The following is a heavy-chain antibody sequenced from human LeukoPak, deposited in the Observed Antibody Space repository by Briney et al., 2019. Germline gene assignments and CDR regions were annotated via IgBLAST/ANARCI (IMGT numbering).Heavy chain of an antibody. D-gene: IGHD1-26*01. CDR2: ISSDGGRT. J-gene: IGHJ4*02. CDR1: GFTFSSFA. CDR3: VKDPSGNYFYFDY. V-gene: IGHV3-64D*09. Sequence: PGGSLRLSCSASGFTFSSFAMFWVRQAPGKGLEYVSGISSDGGRTNYADSVKARFTISRDNSKVTLYLQMTSLRPEDTTIYYCVKDPSGNYFYFDYWGQGTLVTVSS.